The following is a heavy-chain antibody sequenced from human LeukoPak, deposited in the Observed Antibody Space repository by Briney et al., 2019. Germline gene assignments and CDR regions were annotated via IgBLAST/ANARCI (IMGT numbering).Heavy chain of an antibody. CDR1: GYTFTSYG. CDR3: ARVPITMIVVVTPGDDAFDI. CDR2: ISAYNGNT. J-gene: IGHJ3*02. Sequence: GASVKVSCKASGYTFTSYGISWVRQAPGQGLEWMGWISAYNGNTNYAQKLQGRVTMTTDTSTSTANMELRSLRSDDTAVYYCARVPITMIVVVTPGDDAFDIWGQGTMVPVSS. D-gene: IGHD3-22*01. V-gene: IGHV1-18*01.